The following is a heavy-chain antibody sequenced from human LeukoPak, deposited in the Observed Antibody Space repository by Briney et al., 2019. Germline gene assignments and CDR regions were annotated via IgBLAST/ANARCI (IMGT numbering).Heavy chain of an antibody. CDR3: ARVRRSSNRPDAFDI. D-gene: IGHD6-13*01. CDR2: IFYSGSN. V-gene: IGHV4-39*01. CDR1: GGSISGSSYY. Sequence: PSETLSLTCNVSGGSISGSSYYWGWIRQPPGKGLEWIGSIFYSGSNYYNPSLKSRVTISVDTSRNQFSLKLSSVTAADTAVYYCARVRRSSNRPDAFDIWGQGTMVTVSS. J-gene: IGHJ3*02.